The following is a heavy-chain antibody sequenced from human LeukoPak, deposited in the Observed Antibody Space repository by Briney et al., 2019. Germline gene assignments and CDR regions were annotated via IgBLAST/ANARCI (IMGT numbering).Heavy chain of an antibody. Sequence: EASVKVSCKASGYTFTSYDINWVRQATGQGLEWMGWMNPNSGNTGYAQKFQGRVTMTRNTSISTAYMELSSLRSEDTAVYYCARARLRFSGYCSGGSCYPADYWGQGTLVTVSS. J-gene: IGHJ4*02. V-gene: IGHV1-8*01. D-gene: IGHD2-15*01. CDR3: ARARLRFSGYCSGGSCYPADY. CDR1: GYTFTSYD. CDR2: MNPNSGNT.